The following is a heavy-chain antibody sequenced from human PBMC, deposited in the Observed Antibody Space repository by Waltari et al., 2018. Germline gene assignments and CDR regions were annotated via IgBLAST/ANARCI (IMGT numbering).Heavy chain of an antibody. CDR2: FDPEDGET. CDR3: ATSITFGGVIVISYYFDY. V-gene: IGHV1-24*01. D-gene: IGHD3-16*02. CDR1: GYTLTELS. J-gene: IGHJ4*02. Sequence: QVQLVQSGAEVKKPGASVKVSCKVSGYTLTELSMHWVRQAPGKGLGWMGGFDPEDGETIYAQKFQGRVTMTEDTSTDTAYMELSSLRSEDTAVYYCATSITFGGVIVISYYFDYWGQGTLVTVSS.